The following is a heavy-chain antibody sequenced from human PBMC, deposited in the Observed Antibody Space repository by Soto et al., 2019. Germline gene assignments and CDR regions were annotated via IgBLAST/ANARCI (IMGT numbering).Heavy chain of an antibody. CDR1: GGSISSYY. Sequence: PSETLSLTCTVSGGSISSYYWSWIRQPPGKGLEWIGYIYYSGSTNYNPSLKSRVTISVDTSKNQFSLKLSSVTAADTAVYYCAREKWLGYYYYGMDVRGQGTTVTVSS. CDR3: AREKWLGYYYYGMDV. J-gene: IGHJ6*02. D-gene: IGHD6-19*01. CDR2: IYYSGST. V-gene: IGHV4-59*01.